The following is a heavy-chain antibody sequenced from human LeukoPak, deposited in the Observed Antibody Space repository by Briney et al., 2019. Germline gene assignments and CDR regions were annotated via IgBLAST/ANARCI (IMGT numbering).Heavy chain of an antibody. D-gene: IGHD1-26*01. Sequence: GGSLRLSCAASGFTFSSYWMRWVRQPPGMGLEWVSTVKQNGSEKYYLDSVKGRFTTSRDNAKNSLFLQMNSLRAEDTAVYYCAGARGWEFSSWGQGTLVTVSS. J-gene: IGHJ5*02. V-gene: IGHV3-7*01. CDR3: AGARGWEFSS. CDR1: GFTFSSYW. CDR2: VKQNGSEK.